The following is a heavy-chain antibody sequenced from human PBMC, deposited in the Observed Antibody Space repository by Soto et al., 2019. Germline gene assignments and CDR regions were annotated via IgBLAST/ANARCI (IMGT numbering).Heavy chain of an antibody. Sequence: SVKVSCKASGGTFSSYSISWVRQAPGQGLEWMGGIIPIFGTANYAQKFRGRVTITADESTSTAYMELSSLRSEDTAVYYCASSFSLTYYYDSSGSQNAFDIWGQGTMVTVSS. CDR1: GGTFSSYS. CDR3: ASSFSLTYYYDSSGSQNAFDI. J-gene: IGHJ3*02. CDR2: IIPIFGTA. V-gene: IGHV1-69*13. D-gene: IGHD3-22*01.